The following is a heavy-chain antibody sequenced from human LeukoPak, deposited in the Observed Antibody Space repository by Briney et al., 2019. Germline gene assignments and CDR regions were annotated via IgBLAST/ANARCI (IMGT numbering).Heavy chain of an antibody. CDR3: SRGGSWGAKGTDY. V-gene: IGHV3-30-3*01. CDR2: ISSDGNTK. CDR1: GFTFTSYW. Sequence: GGSLRLSCGASGFTFTSYWMSWVRQAPGKGLEWVALISSDGNTKHYSDSVKGRFTISRDNAKNTLYLQMNSLRAEDTAAYYCSRGGSWGAKGTDYWGQGTLVTVSS. J-gene: IGHJ4*02. D-gene: IGHD3-16*01.